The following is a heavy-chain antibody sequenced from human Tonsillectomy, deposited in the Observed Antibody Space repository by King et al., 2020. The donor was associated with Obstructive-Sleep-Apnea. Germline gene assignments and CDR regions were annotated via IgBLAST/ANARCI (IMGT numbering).Heavy chain of an antibody. J-gene: IGHJ3*02. Sequence: VQLQESGPGLVKPSETLSLTCSISGDSLSSYYWSWIRQPPGKGPEWIGYIHVTGNTDYKPSLKSRVTISVDMSTNQFSLRLTSLTAADTAIYYCARGGSGWSIGDAFDIWGQGTMVTVSS. CDR2: IHVTGNT. V-gene: IGHV4-59*01. D-gene: IGHD6-19*01. CDR3: ARGGSGWSIGDAFDI. CDR1: GDSLSSYY.